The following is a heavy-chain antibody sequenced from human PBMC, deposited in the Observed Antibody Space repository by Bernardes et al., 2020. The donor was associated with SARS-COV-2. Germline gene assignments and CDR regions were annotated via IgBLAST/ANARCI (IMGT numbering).Heavy chain of an antibody. D-gene: IGHD2-21*02. CDR3: ARTRTTISTTGIPVDY. Sequence: AQLKAACEASGYTFTDYFIHWVRQAPGQRLEWMGWINPNTGGTNYVQKFQGRVTMTRDTSITTAYMELSWLGSDDTAIYYCARTRTTISTTGIPVDYWGQGTLVTVSS. J-gene: IGHJ4*02. CDR1: GYTFTDYF. CDR2: INPNTGGT. V-gene: IGHV1-2*02.